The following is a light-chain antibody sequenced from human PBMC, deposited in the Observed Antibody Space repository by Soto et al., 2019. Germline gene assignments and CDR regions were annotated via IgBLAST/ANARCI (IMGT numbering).Light chain of an antibody. J-gene: IGKJ3*01. Sequence: DSVLTQSPGHLSLSPGERATLSCRARQSVSSKYVAWYPQKPGQPPRVLIYGTSIRATGIPERFSGGGSGTDFTLTITRLEPEDFAVYYCQQYGSSLFTFGPGTKVDFK. CDR2: GTS. V-gene: IGKV3-20*01. CDR1: QSVSSKY. CDR3: QQYGSSLFT.